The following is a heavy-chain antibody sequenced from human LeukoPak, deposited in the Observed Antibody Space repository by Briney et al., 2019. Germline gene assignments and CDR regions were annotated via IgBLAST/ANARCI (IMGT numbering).Heavy chain of an antibody. J-gene: IGHJ4*02. D-gene: IGHD1-26*01. Sequence: ASVKVSCKASGYTFTGYFIHWVRQAPGQGLEWMGWINPNSGGTNYAQKFQGRVTMTRDTSISTAYMDLSRLRSDDTALYYCARDSGNHFDYWGQGTLVTVSS. CDR1: GYTFTGYF. CDR3: ARDSGNHFDY. V-gene: IGHV1-2*02. CDR2: INPNSGGT.